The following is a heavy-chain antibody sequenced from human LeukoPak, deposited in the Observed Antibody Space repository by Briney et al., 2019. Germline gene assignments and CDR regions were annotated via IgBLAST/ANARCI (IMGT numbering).Heavy chain of an antibody. CDR2: IGTAGDT. J-gene: IGHJ4*02. CDR3: VRGPYCSGGSCYGYFDY. CDR1: GFTFSRYD. Sequence: GGSLRLSCAASGFTFSRYDMYWVRQATGKGLEWVSAIGTAGDTYYPGSVKGRFTISRENAKNSLYLQMNSLRVGDTAVYYCVRGPYCSGGSCYGYFDYWGQGTLVTASS. V-gene: IGHV3-13*01. D-gene: IGHD2-15*01.